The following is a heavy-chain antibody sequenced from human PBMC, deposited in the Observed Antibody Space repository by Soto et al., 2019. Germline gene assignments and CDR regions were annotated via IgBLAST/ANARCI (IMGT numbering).Heavy chain of an antibody. J-gene: IGHJ4*02. D-gene: IGHD3-3*01. CDR1: GFTFSSYA. CDR3: AKVTSPSITIFAFGY. CDR2: ISGSGGST. Sequence: GGSLRLSCAASGFTFSSYAMSWVRQAPGKGLEWVSAISGSGGSTYYADSVKGRFTISRDNSKNTLYLQMNSLRAEDTAVYYCAKVTSPSITIFAFGYWGQGTLVTVSS. V-gene: IGHV3-23*01.